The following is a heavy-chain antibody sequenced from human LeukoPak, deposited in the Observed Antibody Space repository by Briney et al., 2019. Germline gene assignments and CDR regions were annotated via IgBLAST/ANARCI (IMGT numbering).Heavy chain of an antibody. D-gene: IGHD3-22*01. Sequence: PGGSLRLSCAASGFTFSKYAMTWVRQAPGKGLEWVSGISGSGDSTYYADSVRGRCTISRDNSKNTLFLQMNSLRAEDTAVYYCAKVPYSGYYDSGGYYYYFDYWGQGTLVTVSS. V-gene: IGHV3-23*01. CDR1: GFTFSKYA. CDR2: ISGSGDST. J-gene: IGHJ4*02. CDR3: AKVPYSGYYDSGGYYYYFDY.